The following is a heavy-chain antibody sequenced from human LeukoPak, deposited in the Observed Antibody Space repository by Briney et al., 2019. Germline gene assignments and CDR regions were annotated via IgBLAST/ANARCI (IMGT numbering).Heavy chain of an antibody. V-gene: IGHV1-2*02. CDR2: INPNSGGT. CDR3: ARVDAGDSSPSYYYYMDV. D-gene: IGHD6-6*01. CDR1: GYTFTGYY. J-gene: IGHJ6*03. Sequence: ASVTVSFKASGYTFTGYYMHWVRQAPGQGLEWMGWINPNSGGTNYAQKFQGRVTMTRDTSISTAYMELSRLRSDDTAVYYCARVDAGDSSPSYYYYMDVWGKGTTVTVSS.